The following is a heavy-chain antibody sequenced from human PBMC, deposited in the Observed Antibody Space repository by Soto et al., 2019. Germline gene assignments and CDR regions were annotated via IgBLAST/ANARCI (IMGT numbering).Heavy chain of an antibody. D-gene: IGHD3-3*01. J-gene: IGHJ4*02. Sequence: HPGGSLRLSCAASGFTFSSYGMHWVRQAPGKGLEWVAVISHDGSKKYYLDSVKGRFTISRDNSKNTLYLQMDSLRAEDTAVYFCAKERWVGAAHPYSFDYWGQGTLVTVSS. V-gene: IGHV3-30*18. CDR2: ISHDGSKK. CDR1: GFTFSSYG. CDR3: AKERWVGAAHPYSFDY.